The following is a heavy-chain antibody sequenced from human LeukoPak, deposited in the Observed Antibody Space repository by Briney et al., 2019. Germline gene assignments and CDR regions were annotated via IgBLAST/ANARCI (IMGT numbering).Heavy chain of an antibody. Sequence: GGSLRLSCASSGFSFSDSAVSWVRHSPGEGLKWVSSISDTGGRTYYADSVKGRFTITRDNSRNTVNLQMNGLRADGTARYFCAKGGQDFDFWRFDLWGQGILVIVSS. V-gene: IGHV3-23*01. CDR3: AKGGQDFDFWRFDL. D-gene: IGHD3-3*01. CDR1: GFSFSDSA. J-gene: IGHJ5*02. CDR2: ISDTGGRT.